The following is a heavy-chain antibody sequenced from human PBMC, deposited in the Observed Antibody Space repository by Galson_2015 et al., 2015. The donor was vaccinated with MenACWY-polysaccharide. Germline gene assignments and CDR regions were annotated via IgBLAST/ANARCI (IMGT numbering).Heavy chain of an antibody. CDR2: ISGNGDNT. Sequence: SLRLSCAASGFTFNNFAMSWVRQAPGKGLEWVSAISGNGDNTYYADSVRGRFTIFRDTSRNTLYLQMRSLRADDTALYYCARAGIRDVVPTARFSPAPDYWGQGTLVTVSS. V-gene: IGHV3-23*01. CDR3: ARAGIRDVVPTARFSPAPDY. CDR1: GFTFNNFA. J-gene: IGHJ4*01. D-gene: IGHD3-3*01.